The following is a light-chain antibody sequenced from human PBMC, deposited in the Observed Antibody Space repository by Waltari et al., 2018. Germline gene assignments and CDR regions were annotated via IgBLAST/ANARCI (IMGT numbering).Light chain of an antibody. CDR2: CAS. V-gene: IGKV3-15*01. J-gene: IGKJ2*01. Sequence: ELVMTQSPATLSVSPGERATLSCRPSQSVSSNLAWYQQKPGPAPRLLIFCASPRATGIPARFSGSGSGTEFTLTISSLQSEDFAIYYCQQYNNWPYTFGQGTKLEIK. CDR3: QQYNNWPYT. CDR1: QSVSSN.